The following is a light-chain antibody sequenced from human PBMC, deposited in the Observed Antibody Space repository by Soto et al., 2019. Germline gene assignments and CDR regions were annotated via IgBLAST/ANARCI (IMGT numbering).Light chain of an antibody. Sequence: QSVLTQPPSASGTPGQRVTISCSGSNSNIRINFVSWYQQFPGTAPKLVIYSDEQRPSGVPDRFSASKSGTSASLAISGLQSEDEADYYCAAWDDSLNGSLFGGGTKLTVL. V-gene: IGLV1-44*01. CDR1: NSNIRINF. J-gene: IGLJ2*01. CDR2: SDE. CDR3: AAWDDSLNGSL.